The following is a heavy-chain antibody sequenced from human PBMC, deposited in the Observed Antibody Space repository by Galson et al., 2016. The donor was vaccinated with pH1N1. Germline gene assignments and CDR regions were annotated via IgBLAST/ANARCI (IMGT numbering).Heavy chain of an antibody. V-gene: IGHV1-69*13. CDR1: GGTFSSYA. J-gene: IGHJ3*02. D-gene: IGHD5-18*01. CDR2: IIPIFGTA. CDR3: SSPSRPPRWIHLWSPNDAFDI. Sequence: SVKVSCKASGGTFSSYAINWVRQAPGQGLEWMGGIIPIFGTANYAQKFQGRVTSTADESTSTAYMELSSLRSEDTAVYYCSSPSRPPRWIHLWSPNDAFDIWGQGTMVTVSS.